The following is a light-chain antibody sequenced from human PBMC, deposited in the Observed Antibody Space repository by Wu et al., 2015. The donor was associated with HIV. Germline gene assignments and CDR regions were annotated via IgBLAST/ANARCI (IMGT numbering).Light chain of an antibody. CDR2: GAS. CDR3: QQYDTSIT. CDR1: QSVRNNY. J-gene: IGKJ5*01. Sequence: ENVLTQSPDTLSLSPGERATLSCKASQSVRNNYFAWFQQRPGQAPRLLIYGASNRATGTPDRFSGSGSGTDFTLTITRLEPQDFAVYHCQQYDTSITFGQGTRLDIK. V-gene: IGKV3-20*01.